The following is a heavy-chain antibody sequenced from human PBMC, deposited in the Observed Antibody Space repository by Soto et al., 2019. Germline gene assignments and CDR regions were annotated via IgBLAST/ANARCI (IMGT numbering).Heavy chain of an antibody. Sequence: EVHLVEAGGGLVKPGESLTLSCAACGFTFGSFTLNWVRQAPGKGLEWVSSISSSSAYIYYAESGKGRFTISRDNARSKMYRQMNSLRLDDTAVYFCARDGLTFRGDWGQGTLVAVSS. J-gene: IGHJ4*02. CDR1: GFTFGSFT. V-gene: IGHV3-21*06. D-gene: IGHD3-16*01. CDR2: ISSSSAYI. CDR3: ARDGLTFRGD.